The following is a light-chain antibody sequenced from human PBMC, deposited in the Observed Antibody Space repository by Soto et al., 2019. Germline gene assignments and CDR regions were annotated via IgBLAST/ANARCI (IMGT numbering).Light chain of an antibody. CDR3: QQYGGSPPT. J-gene: IGKJ1*01. CDR2: GAS. Sequence: EIVLTQSPGTLSLSPGERATLSCRASQSVSSNYLAWYQRKPGQAPRLLIYGASSRATDIPNRFSGSGSGTDFTLTITILEPEDFAGYFCQQYGGSPPTFGQGTKVEIK. V-gene: IGKV3-20*01. CDR1: QSVSSNY.